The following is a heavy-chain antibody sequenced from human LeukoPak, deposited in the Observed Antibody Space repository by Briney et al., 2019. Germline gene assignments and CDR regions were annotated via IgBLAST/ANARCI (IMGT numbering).Heavy chain of an antibody. Sequence: PGGSLRLSCAASGFTFSSYAMSWVRQAPGKGLEWVSAISGSGGSTYYADSVKGRFTISRDNSKNTLYLQMNSLRAEDTAVYYCAEDLVRSWLIDFDYWGQGTLVTVSS. D-gene: IGHD6-13*01. V-gene: IGHV3-23*01. J-gene: IGHJ4*02. CDR2: ISGSGGST. CDR1: GFTFSSYA. CDR3: AEDLVRSWLIDFDY.